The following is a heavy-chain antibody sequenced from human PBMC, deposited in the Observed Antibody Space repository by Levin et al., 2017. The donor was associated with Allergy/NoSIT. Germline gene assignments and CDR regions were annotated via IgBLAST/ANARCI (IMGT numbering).Heavy chain of an antibody. D-gene: IGHD3-9*01. J-gene: IGHJ6*02. V-gene: IGHV3-21*06. CDR1: TFVFSDYT. CDR2: ITRRSTYI. CDR3: ARGLKILTTGSLYHNAMDA. Sequence: NAGGSLRLSCAASTFVFSDYTMNWVRQAPGKGLEWVASITRRSTYIYYADSVKGRFTISRDNAENSVSLQMNSLRAADTAVYYCARGLKILTTGSLYHNAMDAWGRGTTVTVSS.